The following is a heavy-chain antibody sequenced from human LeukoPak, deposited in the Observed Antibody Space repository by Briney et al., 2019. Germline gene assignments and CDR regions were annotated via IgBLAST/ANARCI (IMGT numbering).Heavy chain of an antibody. Sequence: SEIRSLTCSVFGGSINSYYWSWIRQPAGKGLEWIGRIYFSGSTNYNPSLKSRISMSVETSQNQFPLKLASATAAGTAVYYCAIGGKATVVTMWGQGILVTVSS. CDR1: GGSINSYY. J-gene: IGHJ4*02. CDR3: AIGGKATVVTM. V-gene: IGHV4-4*07. D-gene: IGHD4-23*01. CDR2: IYFSGST.